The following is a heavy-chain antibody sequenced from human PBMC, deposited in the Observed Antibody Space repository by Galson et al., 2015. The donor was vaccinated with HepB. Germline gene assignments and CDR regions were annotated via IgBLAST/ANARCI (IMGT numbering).Heavy chain of an antibody. V-gene: IGHV3-15*01. CDR2: IKSKTDGGTT. CDR3: TTTPAATIPVVP. CDR1: GFTFSNAW. J-gene: IGHJ5*02. Sequence: SLRLSCAASGFTFSNAWMSWVRQAPGKGLEWVGRIKSKTDGGTTDYAAPVKGRFTISRDDSKNTLYLQMNSLKTEDTAVYYCTTTPAATIPVVPWGQGTLVTVSS. D-gene: IGHD6-25*01.